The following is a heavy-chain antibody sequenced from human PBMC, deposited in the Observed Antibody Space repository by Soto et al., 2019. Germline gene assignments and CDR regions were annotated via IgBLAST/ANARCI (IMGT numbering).Heavy chain of an antibody. CDR3: ARDFRTPDSTSWFNWFDP. CDR2: TYYRSKWYN. CDR1: GDTVSSDSAA. J-gene: IGHJ5*02. D-gene: IGHD2-2*01. Sequence: PSQTLSLTCAISGDTVSSDSAAWNWIRQSPSRGLEWLGRTYYRSKWYNDYAVSVKSRIIINPDTSRNQFSLHLNSVTPDDTAVYYCARDFRTPDSTSWFNWFDPWGQGILVTV. V-gene: IGHV6-1*01.